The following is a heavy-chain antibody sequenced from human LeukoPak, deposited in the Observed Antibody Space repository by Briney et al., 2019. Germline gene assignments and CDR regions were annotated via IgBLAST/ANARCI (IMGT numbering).Heavy chain of an antibody. Sequence: GASVKVSCEASGYTFTSYGISWVRQAPGQGLEWMGWISAYNGNTNYAQKLQGRVTMTTDTSTSTAYIELRSLRSDDTALYYCARSLMPPRFLPSDTAMVTLDYWGQGTLVTVSS. D-gene: IGHD5-18*01. CDR2: ISAYNGNT. CDR1: GYTFTSYG. J-gene: IGHJ4*02. V-gene: IGHV1-18*01. CDR3: ARSLMPPRFLPSDTAMVTLDY.